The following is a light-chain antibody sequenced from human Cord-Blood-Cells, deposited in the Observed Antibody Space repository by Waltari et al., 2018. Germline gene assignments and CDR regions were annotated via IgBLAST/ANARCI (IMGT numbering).Light chain of an antibody. V-gene: IGKV1-39*01. CDR1: QSISSY. J-gene: IGKJ1*01. Sequence: EIQMTQSPSSPSASVRDRVNITCRASQSISSYLNWYQQKPGKAPKLLIYAASSLQSGVPSRFSGSGSGTDFTLTISSLQPEDFATYYCQQSYSTPRTFGQGTKVEIK. CDR2: AAS. CDR3: QQSYSTPRT.